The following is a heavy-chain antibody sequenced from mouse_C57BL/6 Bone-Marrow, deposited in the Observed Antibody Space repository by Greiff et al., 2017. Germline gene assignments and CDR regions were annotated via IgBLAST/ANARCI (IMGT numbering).Heavy chain of an antibody. D-gene: IGHD5-1*01. Sequence: VQLQQSGAELVKPGASVKMSCKASGYTFTPYPIEWMKQNHGKSLEWIGNFHPYNDDTKSNEKFKGKATLTVEKSSNTVYLELSRLTSDDSAFYYWARSSTFFYYFDYWGQGTTLTVSA. V-gene: IGHV1-47*01. CDR3: ARSSTFFYYFDY. CDR2: FHPYNDDT. CDR1: GYTFTPYP. J-gene: IGHJ2*01.